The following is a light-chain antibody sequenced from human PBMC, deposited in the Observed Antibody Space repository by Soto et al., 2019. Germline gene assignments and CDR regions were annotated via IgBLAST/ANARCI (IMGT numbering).Light chain of an antibody. V-gene: IGLV2-11*01. CDR1: SSNVGAYNY. Sequence: QSALTQPRAVSGSPGQSVTISCTGTSSNVGAYNYVSWHQQHPGKAPKLIIYDVTSRPSGVPDRFSGSKSGNTASLTISGLQAEDEADYYCCSYAGSYILVFGGGTKLTVL. J-gene: IGLJ3*02. CDR2: DVT. CDR3: CSYAGSYILV.